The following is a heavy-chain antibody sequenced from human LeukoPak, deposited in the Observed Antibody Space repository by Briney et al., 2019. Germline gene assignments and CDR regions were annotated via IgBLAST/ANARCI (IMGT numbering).Heavy chain of an antibody. J-gene: IGHJ4*02. D-gene: IGHD4-23*01. CDR3: ARDNHGGNSYFDY. CDR1: GFTFSSYW. CDR2: IRSDGSNK. Sequence: GGSLRLSCVASGFTFSSYWMTWVRQAPGKGLEWMAFIRSDGSNKYYADSVKGRFTISRDNSKNSLYLQMNSLRAEDTAVYYCARDNHGGNSYFDYWGQGTLVTVSS. V-gene: IGHV3-30*02.